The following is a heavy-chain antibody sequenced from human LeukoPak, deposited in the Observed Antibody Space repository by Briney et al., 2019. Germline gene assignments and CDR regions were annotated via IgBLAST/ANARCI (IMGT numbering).Heavy chain of an antibody. Sequence: SETLSLTCTVSGGSISSYYWSWIRQPAGKGLEWIGYIYYTGSTYYNPSLKSRVTISVDTSKNQFSLKLSSVTAADTAVYYCASNYYDTPAQYYWGQGTLVTVSS. V-gene: IGHV4-59*04. CDR1: GGSISSYY. CDR2: IYYTGST. CDR3: ASNYYDTPAQYY. J-gene: IGHJ4*02. D-gene: IGHD3-22*01.